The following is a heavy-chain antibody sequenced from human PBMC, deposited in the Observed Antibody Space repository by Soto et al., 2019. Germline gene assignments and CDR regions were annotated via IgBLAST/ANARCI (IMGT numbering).Heavy chain of an antibody. Sequence: QVQLVESGGGVVQPGRSLRLSCAASGFTFSSYGMHWVRQAPGKGLEWVAVISYDGSNKYYADSVKGRFTISRDNSKNTLYLQMNRLRAEDTAVYYCAKDGSVTAMVSGNYYYYGMDVWGQGTTVTVSS. J-gene: IGHJ6*02. V-gene: IGHV3-30*18. D-gene: IGHD5-18*01. CDR1: GFTFSSYG. CDR2: ISYDGSNK. CDR3: AKDGSVTAMVSGNYYYYGMDV.